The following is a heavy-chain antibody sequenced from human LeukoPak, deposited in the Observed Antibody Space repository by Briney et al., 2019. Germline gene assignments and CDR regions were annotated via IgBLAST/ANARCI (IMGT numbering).Heavy chain of an antibody. D-gene: IGHD3-3*01. V-gene: IGHV3-30*02. CDR3: ARGKRITIFGVVNTQLYYYYMDV. CDR2: IRYEGSNK. Sequence: GGSLRLSCAASGFTFSSYGMHWVRQAPGKGLEGVAFIRYEGSNKYYADSVKGRFTISRDNSKNTLYLQMNSLRAEDTAVYYCARGKRITIFGVVNTQLYYYYMDVWGKGTTVTVSS. J-gene: IGHJ6*03. CDR1: GFTFSSYG.